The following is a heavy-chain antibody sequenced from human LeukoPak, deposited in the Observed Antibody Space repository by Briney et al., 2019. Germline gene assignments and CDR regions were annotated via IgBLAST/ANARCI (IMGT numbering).Heavy chain of an antibody. Sequence: GGSLRLSCAAFGFTFRNAWMNWVRQAPGKGLEWVASIKQDGSEKYYVDSVKGRFTISRDNAKNSLYLQMNSLRAEDTAVYYCAREAVAGYHWGQGTLVTVSS. CDR1: GFTFRNAW. J-gene: IGHJ5*02. CDR3: AREAVAGYH. D-gene: IGHD6-19*01. CDR2: IKQDGSEK. V-gene: IGHV3-7*01.